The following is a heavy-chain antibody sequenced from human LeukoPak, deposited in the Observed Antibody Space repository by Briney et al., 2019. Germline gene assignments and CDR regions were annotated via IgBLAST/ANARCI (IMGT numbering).Heavy chain of an antibody. CDR2: IYYSGST. CDR1: GGSISSYY. V-gene: IGHV4-59*01. J-gene: IGHJ4*02. CDR3: VRHTTSGWYQVVY. D-gene: IGHD6-19*01. Sequence: SETLSLTCTVSGGSISSYYWSWIRQPPGKGLEWIGYIYYSGSTDHNPSLKSRVTISVDASKNQFSLKSTSVTAADTAVYYCVRHTTSGWYQVVYWGQGTLVTVSS.